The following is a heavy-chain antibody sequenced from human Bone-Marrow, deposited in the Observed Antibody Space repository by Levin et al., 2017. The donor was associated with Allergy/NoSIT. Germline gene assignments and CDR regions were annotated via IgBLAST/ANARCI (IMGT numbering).Heavy chain of an antibody. CDR3: ATYLYGGSGIGY. D-gene: IGHD4-23*01. CDR1: GGSITSGGYH. V-gene: IGHV4-31*03. Sequence: KPSETLSLTCTVSGGSITSGGYHWSWIRQHPGKGLDWIGYINYNGSPYYNPSLKSRLTISIDTSKNQLSLNLNSVTAADTAVYYCATYLYGGSGIGYWGQGTLVTVSS. J-gene: IGHJ4*02. CDR2: INYNGSP.